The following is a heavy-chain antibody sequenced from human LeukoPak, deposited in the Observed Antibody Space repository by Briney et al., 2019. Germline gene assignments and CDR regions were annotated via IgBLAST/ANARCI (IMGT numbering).Heavy chain of an antibody. Sequence: PGGSLRLSCAASGFSVSDTYMSWVRQAPGKGLEWVSVIYSGGPTYHADPVKGRFTISRHSSKNTLYLQMNSLRAEDTAVYYSTRGFLAGNYFDYWGQGTLVTVSS. J-gene: IGHJ4*02. V-gene: IGHV3-53*04. CDR1: GFSVSDTY. CDR2: IYSGGPT. CDR3: TRGFLAGNYFDY. D-gene: IGHD3-3*01.